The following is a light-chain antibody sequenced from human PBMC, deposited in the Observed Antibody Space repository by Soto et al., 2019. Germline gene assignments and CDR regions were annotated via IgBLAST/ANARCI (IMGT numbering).Light chain of an antibody. J-gene: IGKJ5*01. CDR1: QSLSINY. Sequence: ENVLTQSPGTLSLSPGERATLSWRASQSLSINYVAWYQQRPGQAPRLLIYAASSGAAGIPDRFSGSGSGTDFTLDISRLEPEDFAVYYCQEYENTPGTFGRGTRLEIK. CDR3: QEYENTPGT. CDR2: AAS. V-gene: IGKV3-20*01.